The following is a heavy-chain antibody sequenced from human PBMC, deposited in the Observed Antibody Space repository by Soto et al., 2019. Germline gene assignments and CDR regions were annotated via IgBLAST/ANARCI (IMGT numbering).Heavy chain of an antibody. D-gene: IGHD3-10*01. J-gene: IGHJ6*02. CDR1: GGTFSSYA. V-gene: IGHV1-69*01. CDR2: MIPIFGTA. Sequence: QVQLVQSGAEVKKPGSSVKVSCKASGGTFSSYAISWVRQAPGQGLEWMGGMIPIFGTANYAQKFQGRVTITADESTSTAYMELSSLRSEDTAVYYCARDLEITMVRGAGWYYGMDVWGQGTTVTVSS. CDR3: ARDLEITMVRGAGWYYGMDV.